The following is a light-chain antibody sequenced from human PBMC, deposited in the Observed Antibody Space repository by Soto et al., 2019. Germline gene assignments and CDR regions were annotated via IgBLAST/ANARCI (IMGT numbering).Light chain of an antibody. J-gene: IGKJ5*01. CDR2: KGS. V-gene: IGKV2-30*02. Sequence: DVVMTQSPLSLPVTLGQPASISCRSNQSLVHSDGIAYFSWCQQRPDRFPRRLIYKGSNRDSGVPARFSGSGSGTDFALKISRVEAEDVGVYYCMQGTHWPITFGQGTRLELK. CDR3: MQGTHWPIT. CDR1: QSLVHSDGIAY.